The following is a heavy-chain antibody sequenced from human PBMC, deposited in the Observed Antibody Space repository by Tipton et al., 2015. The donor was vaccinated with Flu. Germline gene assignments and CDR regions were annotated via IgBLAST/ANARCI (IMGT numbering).Heavy chain of an antibody. D-gene: IGHD3-22*01. CDR3: ARAKRAGYYYDSSEGSYFDY. J-gene: IGHJ4*02. CDR2: IYHSGST. V-gene: IGHV4-4*02. Sequence: GLVKPSGTLSLTCAVSGGSISSSNWWSWVRQPAGKGLEWIGEIYHSGSTNYNPSLKSRVTISVDKSKNQFSLKLSSVTAADTAVYYCARAKRAGYYYDSSEGSYFDYWGQRTLVTVSS. CDR1: GGSISSSNW.